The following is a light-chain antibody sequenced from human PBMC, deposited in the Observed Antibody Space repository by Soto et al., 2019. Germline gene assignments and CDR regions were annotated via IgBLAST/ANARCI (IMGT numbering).Light chain of an antibody. Sequence: DIVMTQSPYSRSVSLCDRATINCKCSQSVVYSSNNQNYLAWYQRKPGQPPKLLIYWASTRESGVPDRFSGSGSGTDFTLTISSLQAEDVAVYYCQQYYSTPRTFGQGTKVDIK. CDR2: WAS. J-gene: IGKJ1*01. V-gene: IGKV4-1*01. CDR3: QQYYSTPRT. CDR1: QSVVYSSNNQNY.